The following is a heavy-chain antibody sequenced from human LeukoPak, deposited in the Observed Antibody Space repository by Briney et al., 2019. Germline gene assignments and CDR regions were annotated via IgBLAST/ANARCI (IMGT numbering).Heavy chain of an antibody. V-gene: IGHV1-3*01. CDR1: GYTFTSYA. CDR3: ARGITMVRGVIPSDY. Sequence: ASVKVSCKASGYTFTSYAMHWVRQAPAQRLEWMGWINAGNGNTKYSQKFHGRVTITRDTSASTAYKELSSLRSEDTAVYYCARGITMVRGVIPSDYWGQGPLVTVSS. J-gene: IGHJ4*02. D-gene: IGHD3-10*01. CDR2: INAGNGNT.